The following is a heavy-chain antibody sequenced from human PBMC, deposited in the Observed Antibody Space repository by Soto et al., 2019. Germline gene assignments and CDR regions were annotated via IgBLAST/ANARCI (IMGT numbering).Heavy chain of an antibody. D-gene: IGHD3-22*01. J-gene: IGHJ4*02. CDR3: AKIESRFYYDSSGYYPFDY. Sequence: PGCSLRLSCAASGVTFSHYAMTWVRQAPGKGLEWVSALSGSGVSTYYADSVTGRFTISRDNSKNTVYLQMNSLRAEDTAVYYCAKIESRFYYDSSGYYPFDYWGQGTLVTVSS. CDR1: GVTFSHYA. V-gene: IGHV3-23*01. CDR2: LSGSGVST.